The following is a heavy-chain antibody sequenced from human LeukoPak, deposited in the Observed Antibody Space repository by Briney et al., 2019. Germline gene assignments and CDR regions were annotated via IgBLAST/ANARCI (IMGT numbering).Heavy chain of an antibody. CDR2: INHSGST. CDR3: ARGRPGLYYYYGMDV. V-gene: IGHV4-34*01. D-gene: IGHD3-10*01. Sequence: PSETLSLTCAVYGGSFSGYYWSWIRRPPGKGLEWIGEINHSGSTNYNPSLKSRVTISVDTSKNQFSLKLSSVTAADTAVYYCARGRPGLYYYYGMDVWGQGTTVTVSS. CDR1: GGSFSGYY. J-gene: IGHJ6*02.